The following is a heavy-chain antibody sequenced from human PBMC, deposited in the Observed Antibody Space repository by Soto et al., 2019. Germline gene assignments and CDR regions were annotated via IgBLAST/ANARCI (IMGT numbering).Heavy chain of an antibody. CDR2: ISGYNGNT. V-gene: IGHV1-18*01. CDR3: AREGPAPYYYYGMDV. J-gene: IGHJ6*02. CDR1: GYSFTTYG. Sequence: QVQLVQSRGEVKKPGASVKVSCKTSGYSFTTYGISWVRQAPGQWLEWMGWISGYNGNTNYAQKLQGRVTMTTDTSTSTAYMELRSLRSDDTAVYYCAREGPAPYYYYGMDVWGQGSTVTVSS.